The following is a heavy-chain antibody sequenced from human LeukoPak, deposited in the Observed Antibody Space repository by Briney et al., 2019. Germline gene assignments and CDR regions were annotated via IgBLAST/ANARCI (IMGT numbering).Heavy chain of an antibody. J-gene: IGHJ3*02. CDR3: ARESGVAVARNRDAFDI. CDR2: ITSSSIYK. CDR1: GFTFSRYN. V-gene: IGHV3-21*01. D-gene: IGHD6-19*01. Sequence: GSLRLSCETSGFTFSRYNMNWVRQAPGKGLEWVSSITSSSIYKYYADSMKGRFTISRDNTKNSLYLQMNSLRAEDTAVYYCARESGVAVARNRDAFDIWGQGTMVTVSS.